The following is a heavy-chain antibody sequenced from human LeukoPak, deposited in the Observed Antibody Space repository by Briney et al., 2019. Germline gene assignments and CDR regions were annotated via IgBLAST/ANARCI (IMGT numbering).Heavy chain of an antibody. V-gene: IGHV4-30-2*03. Sequence: SQTLSLTCAVSGGSISSGGYSWGWIRQPPGKGLEWIGSIYYSGSTYYNPSLKSRVTISVDTSKNQFSLKLSSVTAADTAVYYCRGGYGMDVWGQGTTVTVSS. D-gene: IGHD5-12*01. CDR2: IYYSGST. CDR3: RGGYGMDV. J-gene: IGHJ6*02. CDR1: GGSISSGGYS.